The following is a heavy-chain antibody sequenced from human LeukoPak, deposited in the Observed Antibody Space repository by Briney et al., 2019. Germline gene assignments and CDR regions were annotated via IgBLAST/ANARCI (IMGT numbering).Heavy chain of an antibody. CDR3: ARGRYCSSTSCYTPGYFQH. D-gene: IGHD2-2*02. J-gene: IGHJ1*01. CDR2: ISSSSSTI. CDR1: GFTFSSYS. Sequence: PGGSLRLSCAASGFTFSSYSMNWVRQAPGKGLEWVSYISSSSSTIYYADSVKGRFTISRDNAKNSLYLQMNSLRAEDTAVYYCARGRYCSSTSCYTPGYFQHWGQGTLVTVSS. V-gene: IGHV3-48*01.